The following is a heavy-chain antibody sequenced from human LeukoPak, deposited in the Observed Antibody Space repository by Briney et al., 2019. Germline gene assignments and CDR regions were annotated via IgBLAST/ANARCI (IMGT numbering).Heavy chain of an antibody. Sequence: GGSLRLSCAASGFTFSDYYMSWIRQAPGKGLEWVSYISSSGSTIYYADSVKGRFTISRDNAKNSLYLQMNSLRAEDTAVYYCAREFYSSSSLGYYYYYYMDVWGQGTMVTVSS. J-gene: IGHJ6*03. D-gene: IGHD6-6*01. V-gene: IGHV3-11*04. CDR2: ISSSGSTI. CDR1: GFTFSDYY. CDR3: AREFYSSSSLGYYYYYYMDV.